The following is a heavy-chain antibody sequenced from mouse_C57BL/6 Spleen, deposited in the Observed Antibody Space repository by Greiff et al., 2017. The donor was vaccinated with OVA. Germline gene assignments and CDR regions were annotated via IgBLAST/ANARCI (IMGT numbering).Heavy chain of an antibody. J-gene: IGHJ1*03. CDR1: GYSFTGYY. V-gene: IGHV1-42*01. CDR3: ARDYYGSSPWYFDV. CDR2: INPSTGGT. D-gene: IGHD1-1*01. Sequence: EVKLQESGPELVKPGASVKISCKASGYSFTGYYMNWVKQSPEKSLEWIGEINPSTGGTTYNQKFKAKATLTVDKSSSTAYMQLKSLTSEDSAVYYCARDYYGSSPWYFDVWGTGTTVTVSS.